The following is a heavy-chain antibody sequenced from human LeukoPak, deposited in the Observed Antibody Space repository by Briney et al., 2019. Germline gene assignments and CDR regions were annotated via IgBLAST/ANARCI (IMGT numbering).Heavy chain of an antibody. D-gene: IGHD2-21*02. CDR3: ARVQGVVTAIGDGDAFDI. Sequence: PGRSLRLSCAASGFTFSSYGMHWVRQAPGKGLEWVAVIWYDGSNKYYADSVKGRFTISRDNSKNTLYLQMNSLRAEDTAVYYCARVQGVVTAIGDGDAFDIWGQGTMVTVSS. CDR2: IWYDGSNK. V-gene: IGHV3-33*01. CDR1: GFTFSSYG. J-gene: IGHJ3*02.